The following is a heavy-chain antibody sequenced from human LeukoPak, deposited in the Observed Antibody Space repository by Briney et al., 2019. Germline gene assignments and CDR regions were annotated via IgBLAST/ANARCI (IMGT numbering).Heavy chain of an antibody. CDR3: ARGGQLPDAFDI. CDR2: IYTSGST. J-gene: IGHJ3*02. V-gene: IGHV4-61*02. D-gene: IGHD5-18*01. Sequence: SETLSLTCTVSGGSISSGSYYWSWIRQPAGKGLEWIGRIYTSGSTNHNPSLKSRVTISVDTSKNQFSLKLSSVTAADTAVYYCARGGQLPDAFDIWGQGTMVTVSS. CDR1: GGSISSGSYY.